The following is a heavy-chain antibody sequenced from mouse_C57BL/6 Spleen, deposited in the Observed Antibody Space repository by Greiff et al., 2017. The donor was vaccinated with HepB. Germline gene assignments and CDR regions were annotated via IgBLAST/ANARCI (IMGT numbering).Heavy chain of an antibody. Sequence: EVKLMESGGGLVKPGGSLKLSCAASGFTFSSYTMSWVRQTPEKRLEWVATISGGGGNTYYPDSVKGRFTISRDNAKNTLYLQMSSLRSEDTALYYCARHQILLPAWFAYWGQGTLVTVSA. J-gene: IGHJ3*01. CDR2: ISGGGGNT. V-gene: IGHV5-9*01. D-gene: IGHD2-10*01. CDR1: GFTFSSYT. CDR3: ARHQILLPAWFAY.